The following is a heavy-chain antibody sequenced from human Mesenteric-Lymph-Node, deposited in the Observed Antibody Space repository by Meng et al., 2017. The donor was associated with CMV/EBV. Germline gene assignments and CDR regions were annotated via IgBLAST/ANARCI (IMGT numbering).Heavy chain of an antibody. V-gene: IGHV3-23*01. J-gene: IGHJ4*02. CDR2: INTGGGT. D-gene: IGHD3-3*01. Sequence: GGSLRLSCAASGFTSTAFVMTWVRQAPGKGLEWVSAINTGGGTYYADSVRGRFTISRDKSENTLYLQMNSLRAEDTAVYYCAKAPYDFWSGYHGYFDYWGQGTLVTVSS. CDR3: AKAPYDFWSGYHGYFDY. CDR1: GFTSTAFV.